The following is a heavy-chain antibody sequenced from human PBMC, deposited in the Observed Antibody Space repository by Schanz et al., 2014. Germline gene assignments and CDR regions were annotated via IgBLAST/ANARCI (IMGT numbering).Heavy chain of an antibody. V-gene: IGHV1-18*04. J-gene: IGHJ5*02. D-gene: IGHD5-12*01. CDR1: GYSFNLFG. CDR2: ISAYNGNM. CDR3: ARGPLGTSP. Sequence: QVQLVQSGAEVKKPGSSMKVSCKTSGYSFNLFGVSWVRQAPGQGLEWMGWISAYNGNMNYAPKFQGRVTMTTDTSTSTAYMELSSLKSEDTAVYYCARGPLGTSPWGQGTLVTVSS.